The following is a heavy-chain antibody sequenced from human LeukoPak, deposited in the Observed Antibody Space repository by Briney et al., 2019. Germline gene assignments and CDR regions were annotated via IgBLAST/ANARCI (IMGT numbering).Heavy chain of an antibody. Sequence: GGSLRLSCAASGFTFDDYAMHWVRQAPGKGLEWVSGISWNSGSIGYADSEKGRFTISRDNAKDSLYLQMNSLRAEDTALYYCAKDIGSGSGNDAFDIWGQGTMVTVSS. CDR1: GFTFDDYA. CDR2: ISWNSGSI. D-gene: IGHD1-26*01. J-gene: IGHJ3*02. V-gene: IGHV3-9*01. CDR3: AKDIGSGSGNDAFDI.